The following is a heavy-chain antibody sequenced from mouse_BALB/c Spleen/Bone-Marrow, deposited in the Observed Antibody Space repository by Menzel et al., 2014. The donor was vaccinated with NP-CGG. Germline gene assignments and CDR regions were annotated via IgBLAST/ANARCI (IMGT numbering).Heavy chain of an antibody. CDR2: INPDSSTI. CDR3: ARQGYYGKGDY. V-gene: IGHV4-1*02. Sequence: EVQGVESGGGLVQPGGSLKLSCAASGFDFSRYCMSWVRQAPGKGLEWIGEINPDSSTINYTPSLKDKFIISRDNAKKTLYLQMSKVRSEDTALYYCARQGYYGKGDYWGPGTTLTVST. CDR1: GFDFSRYC. D-gene: IGHD2-1*01. J-gene: IGHJ2*01.